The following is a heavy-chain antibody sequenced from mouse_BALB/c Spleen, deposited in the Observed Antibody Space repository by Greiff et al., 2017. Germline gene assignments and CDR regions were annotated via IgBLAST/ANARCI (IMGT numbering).Heavy chain of an antibody. CDR1: GFTFSSYA. CDR3: ARGPPYYGSSYEYYFDY. V-gene: IGHV5-6-5*01. D-gene: IGHD1-1*01. CDR2: ISSGGST. J-gene: IGHJ2*01. Sequence: EVKLMESGGGLVKPGGSLKLSCAASGFTFSSYAMSWVRQTPEKRLEWVASISSGGSTYYPDSVKGRFTISRDNARNILYLQMSSLRSEDTAMYYCARGPPYYGSSYEYYFDYWGQGTTLKVSS.